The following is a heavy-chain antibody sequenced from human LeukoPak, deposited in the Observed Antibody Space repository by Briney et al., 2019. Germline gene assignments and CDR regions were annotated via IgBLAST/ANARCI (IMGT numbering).Heavy chain of an antibody. V-gene: IGHV3-21*01. CDR1: GFTFSSYS. D-gene: IGHD6-13*01. J-gene: IGHJ4*02. Sequence: GGSLRLSCAASGFTFSSYSMNWVRQAPGKGLEWVSSISSSSSYIYYADSVKGRFTISRDNAENSLYLQMNSLRAEDTAVYYCASQAAAGTDFDYWGQGTLVTVSS. CDR3: ASQAAAGTDFDY. CDR2: ISSSSSYI.